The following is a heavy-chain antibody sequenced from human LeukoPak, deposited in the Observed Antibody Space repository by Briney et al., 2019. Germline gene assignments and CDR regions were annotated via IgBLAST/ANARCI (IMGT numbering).Heavy chain of an antibody. D-gene: IGHD3-22*01. Sequence: GGSLRLSCAASGFTFSSYWMSWVRQAPGKGLEWVANIKQDGSEKYYVDSVKGRFTISRDNAKNSLYLQMNSLGAEDTAMYYCARRAGDYSHPYDYWGQGTLVTVSS. CDR3: ARRAGDYSHPYDY. V-gene: IGHV3-7*03. CDR1: GFTFSSYW. CDR2: IKQDGSEK. J-gene: IGHJ4*02.